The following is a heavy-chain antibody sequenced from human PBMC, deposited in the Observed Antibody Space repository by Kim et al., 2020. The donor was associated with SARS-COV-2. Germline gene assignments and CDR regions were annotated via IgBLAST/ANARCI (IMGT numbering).Heavy chain of an antibody. CDR2: T. D-gene: IGHD3-10*01. CDR3: ARSRTSGRADY. J-gene: IGHJ4*02. V-gene: IGHV1-18*01. Sequence: TNTAPNLQGRATMTTDTSTSTAYMELRSLRYDDTAVYYCARSRTSGRADYWGQGTLVTVSS.